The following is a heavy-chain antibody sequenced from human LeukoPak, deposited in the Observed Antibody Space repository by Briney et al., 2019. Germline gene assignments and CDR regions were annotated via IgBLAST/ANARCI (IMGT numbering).Heavy chain of an antibody. CDR2: ISYDGRIK. J-gene: IGHJ4*02. CDR3: ARDLSEKYCIDY. CDR1: GFTFNSYA. D-gene: IGHD2-8*02. Sequence: GGSLRLSCAASGFTFNSYAIRWVRQAPGKGLEWVSFISYDGRIKYYADSVKGRFTISRDNSKNTLYLQINSLRAEDTAIYYCARDLSEKYCIDYWGQGTLVTVSS. V-gene: IGHV3-30*04.